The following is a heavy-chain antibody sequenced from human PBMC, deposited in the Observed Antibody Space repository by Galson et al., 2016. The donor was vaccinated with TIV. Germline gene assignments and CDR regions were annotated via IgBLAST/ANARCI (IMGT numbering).Heavy chain of an antibody. CDR3: TKVPSSGFSYYYGLDV. CDR2: ISGGGGST. D-gene: IGHD3-22*01. J-gene: IGHJ6*02. Sequence: SLRLSCAASGFTFSIFAMTWVRQAPGMGLEWVSAISGGGGSTYYADSVKGRFTISRDNSKNTLFLQMNSLRAEDTAVYYCTKVPSSGFSYYYGLDVWGQGTTGSVSS. CDR1: GFTFSIFA. V-gene: IGHV3-23*01.